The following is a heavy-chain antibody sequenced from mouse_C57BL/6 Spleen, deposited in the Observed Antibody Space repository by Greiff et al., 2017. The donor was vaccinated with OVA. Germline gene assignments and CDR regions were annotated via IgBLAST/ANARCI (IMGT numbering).Heavy chain of an antibody. D-gene: IGHD1-1*01. CDR2: FHPYNDDT. CDR1: GYTFTTYP. V-gene: IGHV1-47*01. Sequence: VQLQPSGAELVKPGASVKMSCKASGYTFTTYPIEWMQQNHGKSLEWIGNFHPYNDDTKYNEKFKGKATLTVEKSSSTVYLELSRLTSDYSAVYYCARGGDYYGSSPYAMDYWGQGTSVTVSS. CDR3: ARGGDYYGSSPYAMDY. J-gene: IGHJ4*01.